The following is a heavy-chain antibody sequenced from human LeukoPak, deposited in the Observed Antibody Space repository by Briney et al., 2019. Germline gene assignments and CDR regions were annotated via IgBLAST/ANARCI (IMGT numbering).Heavy chain of an antibody. V-gene: IGHV3-74*01. CDR3: ARDYSCSGGSCWYYYMDV. CDR2: INSDGSST. J-gene: IGHJ6*03. D-gene: IGHD2-15*01. Sequence: PGGSLRLSCAASGFTFSSYWMHWVRQAPGKGLVWVSRINSDGSSTSYADSVKGRFTISRDNAKNTLYLQMNSLRAEDTAVYYCARDYSCSGGSCWYYYMDVWGKGTTVTISS. CDR1: GFTFSSYW.